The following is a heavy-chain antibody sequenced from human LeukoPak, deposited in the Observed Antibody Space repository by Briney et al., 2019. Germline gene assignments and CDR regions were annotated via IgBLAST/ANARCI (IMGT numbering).Heavy chain of an antibody. CDR1: GGSFTDYF. J-gene: IGHJ5*02. D-gene: IGHD2-2*01. V-gene: IGHV4-34*01. CDR3: ARGGNCRTTNCLLDP. Sequence: SETLSLTCAVYGGSFTDYFLSWIRQPPGKGLEWLGEINHSGSTNYNPYLKSRVTISMDSFKNQFSLKLSSVTAADTAVYYCARGGNCRTTNCLLDPWGQGTLVTVSS. CDR2: INHSGST.